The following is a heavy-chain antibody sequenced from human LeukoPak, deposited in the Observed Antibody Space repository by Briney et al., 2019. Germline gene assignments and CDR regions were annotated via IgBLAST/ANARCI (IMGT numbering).Heavy chain of an antibody. J-gene: IGHJ3*02. CDR3: ARLAPVTTVTRDAFDI. CDR1: GGSISSRSYY. CDR2: IYYSGST. D-gene: IGHD4-17*01. Sequence: SETLSLTCTVSGGSISSRSYYWGWIRQPPGKGLEWIGSIYYSGSTYYNPSLKSRVTISVDTSKNQFSLKLSSVTAADTAVYYCARLAPVTTVTRDAFDIWGQGTMVTVSS. V-gene: IGHV4-39*01.